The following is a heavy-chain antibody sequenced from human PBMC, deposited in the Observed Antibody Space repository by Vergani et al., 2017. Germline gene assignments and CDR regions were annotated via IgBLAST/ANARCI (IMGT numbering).Heavy chain of an antibody. D-gene: IGHD6-13*01. CDR3: AGRPRAVAGTVAFDI. J-gene: IGHJ3*02. Sequence: QVQLQESGPGLVKPSQTLSLTCTVSGGPISSGGYYWSWIRQHPGKGLEWIGYIYYSGSTYYNPSLKSRVTISVDTSKNQFSLKLSSVTAADTAVYYCAGRPRAVAGTVAFDIWGQGTMVTVSS. CDR1: GGPISSGGYY. V-gene: IGHV4-31*03. CDR2: IYYSGST.